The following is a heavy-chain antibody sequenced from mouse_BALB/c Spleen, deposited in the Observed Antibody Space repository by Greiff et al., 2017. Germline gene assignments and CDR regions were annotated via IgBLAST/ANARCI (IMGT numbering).Heavy chain of an antibody. J-gene: IGHJ4*01. Sequence: VQLQQSGAELAKPGASVKMSCKASGYTFTSYWMHWVKQRPGQGLEWIGYINPSTGYTEYNQKFKDKATLTADKSSSTAYMQLSSLTSEDSAVYYCAIPTTVVARYYAMDYWGQGTSVTVSS. CDR2: INPSTGYT. V-gene: IGHV1-7*01. D-gene: IGHD1-1*01. CDR1: GYTFTSYW. CDR3: AIPTTVVARYYAMDY.